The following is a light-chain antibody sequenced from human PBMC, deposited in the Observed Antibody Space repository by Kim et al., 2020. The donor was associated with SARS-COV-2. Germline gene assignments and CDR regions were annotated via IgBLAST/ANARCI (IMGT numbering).Light chain of an antibody. J-gene: IGLJ2*01. CDR3: ATWDDSLNGPV. Sequence: GQGVTISSSGSSSDIGRNTVNWYQHVPGTAPKLLIYSNNKRPSGVPDRFSASKSATSASLAISGLQSEDEADYYCATWDDSLNGPVFGGGTQLTVL. CDR2: SNN. V-gene: IGLV1-44*01. CDR1: SSDIGRNT.